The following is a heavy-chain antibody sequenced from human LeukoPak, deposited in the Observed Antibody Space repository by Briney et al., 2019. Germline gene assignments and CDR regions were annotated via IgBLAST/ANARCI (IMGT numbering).Heavy chain of an antibody. D-gene: IGHD3-22*01. Sequence: SETLSLTCAVSGGSISSSSYYWGWIRQPPGKGLEWIGSIYYSGSTYYNPSLKSRVTISVDTSKNQFSLKLSSVTAADTAVYYCAAYYDSSGYYYILGAFDIWGQGTMVTVSS. CDR2: IYYSGST. CDR1: GGSISSSSYY. J-gene: IGHJ3*02. V-gene: IGHV4-39*07. CDR3: AAYYDSSGYYYILGAFDI.